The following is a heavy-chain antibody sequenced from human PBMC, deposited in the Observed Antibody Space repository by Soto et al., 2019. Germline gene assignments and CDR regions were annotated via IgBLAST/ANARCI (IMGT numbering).Heavy chain of an antibody. J-gene: IGHJ6*02. V-gene: IGHV4-30-2*01. CDR3: ARGSWSGYYYYYYGMDV. Sequence: SETLSLTCAVSGGSISSGGYSWSWIRQPPGKGLEWIGYIYHSGSTYYNPSLKSRVTISVDRSKNQFSLKLSSVTAADTAVYYCARGSWSGYYYYYYGMDVWGQGTTVTVSS. CDR2: IYHSGST. D-gene: IGHD3-3*01. CDR1: GGSISSGGYS.